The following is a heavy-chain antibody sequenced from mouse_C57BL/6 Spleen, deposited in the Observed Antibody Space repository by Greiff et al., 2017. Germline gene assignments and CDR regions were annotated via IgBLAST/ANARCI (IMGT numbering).Heavy chain of an antibody. J-gene: IGHJ2*01. Sequence: EVMLVESGGGLVKPGGSLKLSCAASGFTFSSYAMSWVRQTPDKRLEWVATISDGGSYTYYPDNVKGRFTISRDNAKNNLYLQMSHLKSEDTARYYCARSDTTVSYWGQGTTLTVSS. CDR3: ARSDTTVSY. CDR1: GFTFSSYA. CDR2: ISDGGSYT. V-gene: IGHV5-4*03. D-gene: IGHD1-1*01.